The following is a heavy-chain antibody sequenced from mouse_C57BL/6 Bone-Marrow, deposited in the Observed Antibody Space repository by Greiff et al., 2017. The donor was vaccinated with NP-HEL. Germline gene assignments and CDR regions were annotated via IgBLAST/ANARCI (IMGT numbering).Heavy chain of an antibody. V-gene: IGHV1-47*01. D-gene: IGHD3-2*02. CDR3: ARLDSSGPWFAY. CDR2: FHPYNDDT. Sequence: QVQLKESGAELVKPGASVKMSCKASGYTFTTYPIEWMKQNHGKSLEWIGNFHPYNDDTKYNEKFKGKATLTVEKSSSTVYLELSRLTSDDSAVYYCARLDSSGPWFAYWGQGTLVTVSA. J-gene: IGHJ3*01. CDR1: GYTFTTYP.